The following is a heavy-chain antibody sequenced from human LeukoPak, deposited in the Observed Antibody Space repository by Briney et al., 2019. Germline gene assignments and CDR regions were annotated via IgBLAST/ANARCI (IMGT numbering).Heavy chain of an antibody. CDR2: INPNSGGT. D-gene: IGHD5-12*01. V-gene: IGHV1-2*02. CDR1: GYTFTGYY. J-gene: IGHJ4*02. CDR3: ASSPGLGTIYSGYDAVPEKTED. Sequence: ASVTVSCKASGYTFTGYYMHWVRQAPGQGLEWMGWINPNSGGTNYAQKFQGRVTMTRDTSISTAYMELSRLRSDDTAVYYCASSPGLGTIYSGYDAVPEKTEDWGQGTLVTVSS.